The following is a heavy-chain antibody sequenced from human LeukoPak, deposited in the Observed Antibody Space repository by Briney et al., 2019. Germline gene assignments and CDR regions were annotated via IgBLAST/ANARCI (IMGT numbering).Heavy chain of an antibody. J-gene: IGHJ4*01. V-gene: IGHV3-21*01. Sequence: AGNLCLYCVASGFTFKSASMSWVRQAPGHGLEWVAFIGHYAGDIFYGESVKGRFNISRDDAKDSVYLQMNSLRVDDTAFYFCARDPYTGSMFDYWGHGTLVTVSS. D-gene: IGHD1-1*01. CDR2: IGHYAGDI. CDR1: GFTFKSAS. CDR3: ARDPYTGSMFDY.